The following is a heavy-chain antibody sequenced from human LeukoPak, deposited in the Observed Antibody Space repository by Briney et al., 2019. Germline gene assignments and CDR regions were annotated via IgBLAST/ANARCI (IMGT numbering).Heavy chain of an antibody. CDR3: AKGSNYFDH. Sequence: PGGSLRLSCAASGFTFSSYAMGWVRQAPGKGLEWVSSITGSGESTYYADSVKGRFTISRDNSKNTLSLQMNSLRAEDTAVYYCAKGSNYFDHWGQGTLVTVSS. D-gene: IGHD5/OR15-5a*01. J-gene: IGHJ4*02. V-gene: IGHV3-23*01. CDR1: GFTFSSYA. CDR2: ITGSGEST.